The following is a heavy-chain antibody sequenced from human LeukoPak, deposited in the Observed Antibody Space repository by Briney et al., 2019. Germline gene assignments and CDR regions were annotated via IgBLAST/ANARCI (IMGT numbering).Heavy chain of an antibody. CDR1: GFTFSSYW. D-gene: IGHD3-22*01. Sequence: GGSLRLSCAASGFTFSSYWMHWVRQAPGKGLVWVSRINTDGSSTSYADSVKGRFTISRDNAKNTLYLQMNSLRAEDTAVYYCARESPDTYDSSGYGIDYWGQGTLVTVSS. J-gene: IGHJ4*02. CDR3: ARESPDTYDSSGYGIDY. CDR2: INTDGSST. V-gene: IGHV3-74*01.